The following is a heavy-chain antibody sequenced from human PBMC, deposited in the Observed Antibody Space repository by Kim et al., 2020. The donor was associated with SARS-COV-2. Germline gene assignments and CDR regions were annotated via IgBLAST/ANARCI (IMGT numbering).Heavy chain of an antibody. V-gene: IGHV4-34*01. J-gene: IGHJ5*02. D-gene: IGHD2-8*02. Sequence: SETLSLTCTVYGASFRAYYWSWIRQPPGKGLEWIGEINDSGSTHYNSSLKSRVTISVDPSKNQFSLQLGSVTAEDTAMYYCARARLGHCTGDNCRHWFAPWGPGTLVPVSS. CDR3: ARARLGHCTGDNCRHWFAP. CDR1: GASFRAYY. CDR2: INDSGST.